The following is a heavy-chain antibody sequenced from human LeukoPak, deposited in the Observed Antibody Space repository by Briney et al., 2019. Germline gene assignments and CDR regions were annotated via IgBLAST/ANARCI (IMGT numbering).Heavy chain of an antibody. V-gene: IGHV3-48*04. CDR2: ISSSSSTI. CDR1: GFTFSSYS. CDR3: ARDRSSSWATVVRGDY. Sequence: GGSLRLSCAASGFTFSSYSMNWVRQAPGKGLEGVSSISSSSSTIYYADSVKGRFTIPRDNAKNSLYLQMNSLRAEDTAVYYCARDRSSSWATVVRGDYWGQGTLVTVYS. D-gene: IGHD6-13*01. J-gene: IGHJ4*02.